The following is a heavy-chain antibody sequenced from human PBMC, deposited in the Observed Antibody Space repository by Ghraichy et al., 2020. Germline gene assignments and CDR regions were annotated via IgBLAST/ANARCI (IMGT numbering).Heavy chain of an antibody. CDR3: ARAQWSQSYFDS. D-gene: IGHD6-19*01. CDR2: IYYSGTT. J-gene: IGHJ4*02. Sequence: SETLSLTCNVSGGSISSYCWTWIRQPPGKGLEWIGYIYYSGTTNYNPSLKSRVTISVDTSKNQLSLRLSSVTAADTAVYFCARAQWSQSYFDSWGQGTLVTVSS. CDR1: GGSISSYC. V-gene: IGHV4-59*01.